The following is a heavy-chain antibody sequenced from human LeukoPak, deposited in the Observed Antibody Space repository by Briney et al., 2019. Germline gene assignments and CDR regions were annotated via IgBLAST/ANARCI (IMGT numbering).Heavy chain of an antibody. V-gene: IGHV1-24*01. J-gene: IGHJ4*02. CDR2: FDPEDGET. D-gene: IGHD4/OR15-4a*01. CDR3: ATDFPPSNGFDY. Sequence: GASVKVSCKASGYTFTGHLMHWVRQAPGKGLEWMGGFDPEDGETIYAQKFQGRVTMTEDTSTDTAYMELSSLRSEDTAVYYCATDFPPSNGFDYWGQGTLVTVSS. CDR1: GYTFTGHL.